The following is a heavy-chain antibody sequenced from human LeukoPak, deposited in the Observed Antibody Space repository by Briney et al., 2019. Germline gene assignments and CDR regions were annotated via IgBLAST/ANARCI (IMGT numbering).Heavy chain of an antibody. CDR1: GYSFTSYY. J-gene: IGHJ4*02. Sequence: GASVKVSCKASGYSFTSYYMHWVRQAPGQGLEWMGIINPSGGGTSYAQKFQGRVTMTRDTSTSTVYMELSSLRAEDTAVYYCAKGPYSYDNSGSKPTYFDFWGQGTLVTVSS. D-gene: IGHD3-22*01. V-gene: IGHV1-46*01. CDR2: INPSGGGT. CDR3: AKGPYSYDNSGSKPTYFDF.